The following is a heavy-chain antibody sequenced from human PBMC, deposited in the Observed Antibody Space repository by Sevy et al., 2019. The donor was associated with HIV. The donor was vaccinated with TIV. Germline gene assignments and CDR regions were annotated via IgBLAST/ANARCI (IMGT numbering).Heavy chain of an antibody. CDR3: ARFYCSGGSCYPDYYYGMDV. J-gene: IGHJ6*02. CDR2: IYYSGST. Sequence: SETLSLTCTVSGGSISSYYWSWIRQPPGKGLEWIGYIYYSGSTNYNPSLKSRVTISVDTSKNQFSLKLSSVTAADTAVYYWARFYCSGGSCYPDYYYGMDVWGQGTTVTVSS. CDR1: GGSISSYY. V-gene: IGHV4-59*01. D-gene: IGHD2-15*01.